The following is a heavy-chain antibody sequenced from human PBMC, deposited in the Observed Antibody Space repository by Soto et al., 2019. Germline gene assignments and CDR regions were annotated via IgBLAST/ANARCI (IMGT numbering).Heavy chain of an antibody. J-gene: IGHJ4*02. CDR3: ARHSCSSSSCPIEY. Sequence: SETLSLTCNVSGGSISSSSYYWGWIRQPPGKGLEWIGSITYSGSTDYTPSLKSRVTMSVDTSKNHFSLKVTSVTAADTAVYYCARHSCSSSSCPIEYWGQGTLVTVSS. CDR1: GGSISSSSYY. CDR2: ITYSGST. V-gene: IGHV4-39*01. D-gene: IGHD2-15*01.